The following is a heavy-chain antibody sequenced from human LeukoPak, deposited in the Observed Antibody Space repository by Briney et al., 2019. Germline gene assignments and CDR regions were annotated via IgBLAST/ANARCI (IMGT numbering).Heavy chain of an antibody. V-gene: IGHV1-2*02. CDR3: AHPGVGSGHPDAFDI. D-gene: IGHD3-3*01. J-gene: IGHJ3*02. CDR1: GYTLTGYY. Sequence: ASVTVSFKASGYTLTGYYMHWVRQAPGQGLEWMGWINPNSGGTNYAQKFQGRGTMTRDTSISTAYMELSRLRSDDTAVYYCAHPGVGSGHPDAFDIWGQGTMVTVSS. CDR2: INPNSGGT.